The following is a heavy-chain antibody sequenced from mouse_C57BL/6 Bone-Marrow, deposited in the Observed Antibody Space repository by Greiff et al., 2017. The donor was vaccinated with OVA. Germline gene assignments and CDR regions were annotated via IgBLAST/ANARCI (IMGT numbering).Heavy chain of an antibody. V-gene: IGHV1-64*01. D-gene: IGHD2-13*01. J-gene: IGHJ1*03. CDR1: GYTFTSYW. CDR2: IHPNSGST. CDR3: ATRYGDYLYFDV. Sequence: QVQLQQPGAELVKPGASVKLSCKASGYTFTSYWMHWVKQRPGQGLEWIGMIHPNSGSTNYNEKFKSKATLTVDKSSSTAYMQLSSLTSEDSAVYYCATRYGDYLYFDVWGTGTTVTVSS.